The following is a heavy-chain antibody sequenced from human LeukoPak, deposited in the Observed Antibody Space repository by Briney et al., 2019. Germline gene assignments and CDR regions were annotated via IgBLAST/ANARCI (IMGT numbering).Heavy chain of an antibody. D-gene: IGHD6-13*01. CDR1: GYTFTGYY. Sequence: ASVTVSCKASGYTFTGYYMHWVRQAPGQGLEWMGWINPNSGGTNYAQKFQGRVTMTRDTSISTAYMELSRLRSDDTAVYYCARVRVYSSRLNWFDPWGQGTLVTVSS. CDR2: INPNSGGT. CDR3: ARVRVYSSRLNWFDP. V-gene: IGHV1-2*02. J-gene: IGHJ5*02.